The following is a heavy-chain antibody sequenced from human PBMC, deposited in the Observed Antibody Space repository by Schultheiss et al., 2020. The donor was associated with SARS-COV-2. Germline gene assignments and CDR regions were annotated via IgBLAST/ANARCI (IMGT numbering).Heavy chain of an antibody. CDR3: ARGLGYCSSTSCYDAFDI. V-gene: IGHV3-23*05. CDR2: IYSGGST. D-gene: IGHD2-2*01. CDR1: GFTFSSYA. Sequence: GESLKISCAASGFTFSSYAMSWVRQAPGKGLEWVSAIYSGGSTYYADSVKGRFTISRDNSKNTLYLQMNSLRAEDTAVYYCARGLGYCSSTSCYDAFDIWGQGTMVTVSS. J-gene: IGHJ3*02.